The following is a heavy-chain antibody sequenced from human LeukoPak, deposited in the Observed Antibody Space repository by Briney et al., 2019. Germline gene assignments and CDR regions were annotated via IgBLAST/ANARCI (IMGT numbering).Heavy chain of an antibody. J-gene: IGHJ4*02. CDR3: AKDPAIAVAANDY. CDR1: GFTFSSYA. CDR2: ISGSGGST. V-gene: IGHV3-23*01. D-gene: IGHD6-19*01. Sequence: GGSLRLSCAASGFTFSSYAMSWVRQAPGKGLEWVSAISGSGGSTYYADSEKGRFTISRDNSKNTLYLQMNSLRAEDTAVYYCAKDPAIAVAANDYWGQGTLVTVSS.